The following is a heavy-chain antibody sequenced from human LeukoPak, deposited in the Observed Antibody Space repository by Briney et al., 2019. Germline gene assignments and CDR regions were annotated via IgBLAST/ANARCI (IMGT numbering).Heavy chain of an antibody. Sequence: GGSLRLSCAASGFTFSSYSMNWVRQAPGKGLEWVSSISSSSSYIYYADSVKGRFTISRDNAKNSLYPQMNSLRAEDTAVYYCARDLRIDGSGSARPLDYRGQGTLVTVSS. D-gene: IGHD3-10*01. J-gene: IGHJ4*02. CDR2: ISSSSSYI. CDR3: ARDLRIDGSGSARPLDY. V-gene: IGHV3-21*01. CDR1: GFTFSSYS.